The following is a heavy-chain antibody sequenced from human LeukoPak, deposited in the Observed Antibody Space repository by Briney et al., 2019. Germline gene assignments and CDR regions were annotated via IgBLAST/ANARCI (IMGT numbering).Heavy chain of an antibody. J-gene: IGHJ4*02. Sequence: GGSLRLSCATSGFTFSDSAIHWVRQASGKGLEWVGRIRSKSNSYAANYAASVQGRFTLSRDGSKNTAYLQMNSLKTGDTAMYCCTSTIYGSGKAGYWGQGTLVTVSS. CDR2: IRSKSNSYAA. CDR1: GFTFSDSA. CDR3: TSTIYGSGKAGY. D-gene: IGHD3-10*01. V-gene: IGHV3-73*01.